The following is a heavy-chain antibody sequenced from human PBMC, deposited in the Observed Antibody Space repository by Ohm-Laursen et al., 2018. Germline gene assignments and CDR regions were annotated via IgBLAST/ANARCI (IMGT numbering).Heavy chain of an antibody. CDR1: GYTFTSYG. CDR3: ARDSRAAETHFDY. V-gene: IGHV1-2*02. Sequence: SSVKVSCKASGYTFTSYGISWVRQAPGQGLEWMGWINPNSGGTNYAQKFQGRVTMTRDTSISTAYMELGRLRSDDTAVFYCARDSRAAETHFDYWGQGTLVTVSS. D-gene: IGHD2/OR15-2a*01. CDR2: INPNSGGT. J-gene: IGHJ4*02.